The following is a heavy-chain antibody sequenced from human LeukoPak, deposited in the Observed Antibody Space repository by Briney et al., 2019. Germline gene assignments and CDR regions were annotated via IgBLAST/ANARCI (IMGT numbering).Heavy chain of an antibody. Sequence: GGSLRLSCAASGFTFSSYAMNWVRQAPGKGLEWVSTLSEGGTTSYYADPVKGRFTVYRDNSQNTLYLEMNSLRGDDTALYFCAFSPLGYNYASAYWGQGTLVIVSA. J-gene: IGHJ4*02. D-gene: IGHD5-18*01. CDR3: AFSPLGYNYASAY. V-gene: IGHV3-23*01. CDR1: GFTFSSYA. CDR2: LSEGGTTS.